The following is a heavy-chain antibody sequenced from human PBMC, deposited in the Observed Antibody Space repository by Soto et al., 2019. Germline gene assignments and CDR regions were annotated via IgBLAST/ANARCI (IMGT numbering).Heavy chain of an antibody. Sequence: GGSLRLSCAASGFTFSSYAMSWVRQAPGKGLEWVSAISGSGGSTYYADSVKGRFTISRDNSKNTLYLQMNSLRAEDTAVYYCAPGVGATRYVMDVWGQGTTVTGSS. CDR3: APGVGATRYVMDV. CDR1: GFTFSSYA. J-gene: IGHJ6*02. D-gene: IGHD5-12*01. V-gene: IGHV3-23*01. CDR2: ISGSGGST.